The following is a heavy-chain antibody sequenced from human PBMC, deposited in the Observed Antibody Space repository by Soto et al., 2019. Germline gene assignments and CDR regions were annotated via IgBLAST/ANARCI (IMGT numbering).Heavy chain of an antibody. Sequence: GSLRLSCAASGFTFSCYSMNWVRQAPGKGLEWVSYISSSSSTIYYADSVRGRFTISRDNAKNSLYLQMNSLRAEDTAVYYCARGPRSNRYNWFDPWGQGTLVTVSS. CDR1: GFTFSCYS. V-gene: IGHV3-48*01. D-gene: IGHD4-4*01. CDR3: ARGPRSNRYNWFDP. J-gene: IGHJ5*02. CDR2: ISSSSSTI.